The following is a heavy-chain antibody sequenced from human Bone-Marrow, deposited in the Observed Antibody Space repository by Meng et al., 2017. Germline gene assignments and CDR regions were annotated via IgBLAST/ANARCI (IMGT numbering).Heavy chain of an antibody. J-gene: IGHJ4*02. Sequence: QVQLVKAGGGVVQPGRSLRRSWAASGFTCTSYAMHWVRQAPGQGLDWLAVISSDGSLRYYADSVKGRFTISRDNSKNTLFLQMNSLRDEDTALYYCVRETLVTTKGIEHWGQGTLVTVSS. CDR1: GFTCTSYA. V-gene: IGHV3-30*04. D-gene: IGHD4-17*01. CDR3: VRETLVTTKGIEH. CDR2: ISSDGSLR.